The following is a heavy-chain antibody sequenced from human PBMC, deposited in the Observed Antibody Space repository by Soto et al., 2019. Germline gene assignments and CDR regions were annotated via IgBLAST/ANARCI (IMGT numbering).Heavy chain of an antibody. D-gene: IGHD3-10*01. CDR2: INTGGGNT. Sequence: PGGSLRLSCAASGFTFTSYAMSWVRQAPGKGLEWVSAINTGGGNTYYAHSVKGRFTISRDNSKNTLYLQLNSLRAEDTAVYYCAKKDHTYYNFDYWGQGTLVTVSS. J-gene: IGHJ4*02. CDR3: AKKDHTYYNFDY. V-gene: IGHV3-23*01. CDR1: GFTFTSYA.